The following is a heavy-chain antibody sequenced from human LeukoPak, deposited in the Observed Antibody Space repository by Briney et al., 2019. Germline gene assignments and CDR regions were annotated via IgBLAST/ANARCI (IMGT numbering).Heavy chain of an antibody. CDR1: GFTVSSNY. J-gene: IGHJ6*02. Sequence: GGSLRLSCAASGFTVSSNYMSWVRQAPGKGLEWVSVIYSGGSTYYADSVKGRFTISRDNSKNTLYLQMNSLRAEDTAVYYCARYPYGDYGMGVWGQGTTVTVSS. CDR3: ARYPYGDYGMGV. V-gene: IGHV3-53*01. CDR2: IYSGGST. D-gene: IGHD4-17*01.